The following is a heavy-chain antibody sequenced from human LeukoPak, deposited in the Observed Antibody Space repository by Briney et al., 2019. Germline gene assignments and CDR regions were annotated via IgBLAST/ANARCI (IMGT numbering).Heavy chain of an antibody. CDR3: AKEYQSSGYSFLTDY. CDR1: GFTFSTYG. Sequence: QTGGSLRLSCAASGFTFSTYGMHWVRQAPGKGLEWVAVISYDDGSNKYYADSVKGRFTISRDNSKNTLYLQMNSLRAEDTAVYYCAKEYQSSGYSFLTDYWGQGTLVTVSS. J-gene: IGHJ4*02. D-gene: IGHD3-22*01. CDR2: ISYDDGSNK. V-gene: IGHV3-30*18.